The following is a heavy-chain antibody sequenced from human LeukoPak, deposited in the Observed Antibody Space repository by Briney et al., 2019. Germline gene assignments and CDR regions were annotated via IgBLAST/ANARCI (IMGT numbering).Heavy chain of an antibody. Sequence: GGSLRLSCAASGFTFSSYWMHWVRQAPGKGLVWVSRINSDGSSTSYADSVKGRFTISRDNAKNRLYLQMNSLRAEDTAVYYCARITYSYGYPTWFDYWGQGTLVTVSS. CDR2: INSDGSST. CDR3: ARITYSYGYPTWFDY. J-gene: IGHJ4*02. CDR1: GFTFSSYW. V-gene: IGHV3-74*01. D-gene: IGHD5-18*01.